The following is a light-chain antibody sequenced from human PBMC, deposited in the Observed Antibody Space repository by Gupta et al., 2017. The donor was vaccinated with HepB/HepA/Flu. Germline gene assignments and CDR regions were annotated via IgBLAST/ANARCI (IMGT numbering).Light chain of an antibody. CDR1: NIGSYS. Sequence: SYVLTQSPSVSVAPGETATITCAGNNIGSYSMHWYQQKAGQAPVLVVYNDADRPSEIPERFSGSNSATTATLTITRVEAGDEDDYYCHVWDSYSDTWVFGGGTKLTVL. J-gene: IGLJ3*02. CDR2: NDA. CDR3: HVWDSYSDTWV. V-gene: IGLV3-21*02.